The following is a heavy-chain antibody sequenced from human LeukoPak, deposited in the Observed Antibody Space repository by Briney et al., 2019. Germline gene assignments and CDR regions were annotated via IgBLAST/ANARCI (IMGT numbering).Heavy chain of an antibody. Sequence: GGSLRLSCAASGFTFDDYGMTWVRQTPGKGLEWVSGINWIGGSTGYADSVKGRFTISRDNAKNSLYLHMNSLRAEDTALYFCARDLGYKDYVSAFDIWGQGTMVTVSS. CDR2: INWIGGST. J-gene: IGHJ3*02. V-gene: IGHV3-20*04. CDR1: GFTFDDYG. CDR3: ARDLGYKDYVSAFDI. D-gene: IGHD5-24*01.